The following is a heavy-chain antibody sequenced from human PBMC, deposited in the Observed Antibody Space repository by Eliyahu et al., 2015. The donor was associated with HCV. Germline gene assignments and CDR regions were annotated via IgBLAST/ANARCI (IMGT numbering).Heavy chain of an antibody. V-gene: IGHV3-7*02. CDR3: ATDPTEDVETYFDY. Sequence: EVHLVESGGGFVQPGRSLRLSCAASGLTFSRYWMNWFRQAPGKGLGWVANIKEDGSEIHYVDSVKGRFTISRDDAKNSVYLQMDSLRAEDTAVYYCATDPTEDVETYFDYWGQGTLVAVSS. J-gene: IGHJ4*02. D-gene: IGHD1-1*01. CDR1: GLTFSRYW. CDR2: IKEDGSEI.